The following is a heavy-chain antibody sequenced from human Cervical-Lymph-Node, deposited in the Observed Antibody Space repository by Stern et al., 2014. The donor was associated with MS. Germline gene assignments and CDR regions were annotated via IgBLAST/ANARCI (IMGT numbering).Heavy chain of an antibody. J-gene: IGHJ4*02. CDR3: ARRSGSYSFDY. Sequence: VQLGESGAEVKKPGASVKVSCKPTGYTFTNYGISWVRQAPGQGLEWMGWISTYNGRTNYAQKLQGRLTMTRDTSTSTAYMDLWSLTSDDTAVYYCARRSGSYSFDYWGQGTLVTVSS. CDR1: GYTFTNYG. D-gene: IGHD1-26*01. V-gene: IGHV1-18*01. CDR2: ISTYNGRT.